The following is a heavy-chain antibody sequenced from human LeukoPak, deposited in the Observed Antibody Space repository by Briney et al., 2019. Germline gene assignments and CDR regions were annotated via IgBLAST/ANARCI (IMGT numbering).Heavy chain of an antibody. D-gene: IGHD2-2*01. CDR1: GFTFTSSA. V-gene: IGHV1-58*02. CDR2: IVVGSGNT. CDR3: AAEGGGYCSSTSCQRGAFDI. J-gene: IGHJ3*02. Sequence: SVKVSCKASGFTFTSSAMQWVRQARGQRLEWIGWIVVGSGNTNYAQKFQERVTITRDVSTSTAYMELSSLRSEDTAVYYCAAEGGGYCSSTSCQRGAFDIWGQGTMVTVSS.